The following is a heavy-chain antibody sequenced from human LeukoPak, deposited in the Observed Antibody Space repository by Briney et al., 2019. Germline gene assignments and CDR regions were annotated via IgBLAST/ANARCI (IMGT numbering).Heavy chain of an antibody. V-gene: IGHV4-39*01. J-gene: IGHJ4*02. CDR2: IYYSGST. D-gene: IGHD6-19*01. CDR3: ARRRWRSGWNYFDY. Sequence: SETLSLTCTVSGGSISSSSYYWGWIRQPPGTGLEWIGSIYYSGSTYYNPSLKSRVTISVDTSKNQFSLKLSSVTAADTAVYYCARRRWRSGWNYFDYWGQGTLVTVSS. CDR1: GGSISSSSYY.